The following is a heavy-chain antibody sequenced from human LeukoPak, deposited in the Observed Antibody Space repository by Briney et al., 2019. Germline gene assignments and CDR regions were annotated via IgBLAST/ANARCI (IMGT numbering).Heavy chain of an antibody. D-gene: IGHD3-10*01. CDR3: ARDGPAQMVEFDF. CDR1: GYTFSGSGWY. J-gene: IGHJ4*02. V-gene: IGHV1-2*02. CDR2: IHPYNGDT. Sequence: ASVKVSCKASGYTFSGSGWYLYWLRQAPGQGLECLRWIHPYNGDTAYAQKFQGRVAMTRDTSISTAYMELSRLRPDDTAVYYCARDGPAQMVEFDFWAQGTLVTVSS.